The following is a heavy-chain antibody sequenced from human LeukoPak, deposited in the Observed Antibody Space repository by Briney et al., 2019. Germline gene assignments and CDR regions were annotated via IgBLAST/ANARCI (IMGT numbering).Heavy chain of an antibody. CDR3: ARGVWSSSGYYMDV. Sequence: GGSLRLSCAASGFTFSSYSMNWVRQAPGKGLEWVSSISSSSSYIYYADSVKGRFTISRDNAKNSLYLQMNSLRAEDTAVYYCARGVWSSSGYYMDVWGKGTTVTVSS. J-gene: IGHJ6*03. D-gene: IGHD6-6*01. V-gene: IGHV3-21*01. CDR1: GFTFSSYS. CDR2: ISSSSSYI.